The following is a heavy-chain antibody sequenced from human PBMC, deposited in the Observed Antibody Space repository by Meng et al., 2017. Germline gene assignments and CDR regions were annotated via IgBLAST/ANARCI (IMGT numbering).Heavy chain of an antibody. J-gene: IGHJ3*02. CDR1: GDSVSSNSVA. Sequence: SETLSLTCAISGDSVSSNSVAWNWIRQSPSRGLEWLGRTYYRSKWYNDYAVSVKSRITINPDTSKNQFSLQLNSVTPEDTAVYYCARNPLWHVGQNAFDIWGQGTMVAVSS. D-gene: IGHD1-26*01. V-gene: IGHV6-1*01. CDR3: ARNPLWHVGQNAFDI. CDR2: TYYRSKWYN.